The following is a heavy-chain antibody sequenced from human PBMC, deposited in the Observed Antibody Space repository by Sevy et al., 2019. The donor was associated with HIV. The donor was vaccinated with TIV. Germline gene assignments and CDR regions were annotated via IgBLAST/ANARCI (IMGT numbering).Heavy chain of an antibody. CDR1: GGSISSYY. D-gene: IGHD1-26*01. CDR3: ARNLGGELLRARAYYYYYGMDV. V-gene: IGHV4-4*07. CDR2: IYTSGST. Sequence: SETLSLTCTVSGGSISSYYWSWIRQPAGKGLEWIGRIYTSGSTNYNPSLKSRVTMSVDTSKNQFSLKLSSVTAADTAVYYCARNLGGELLRARAYYYYYGMDVWGQGTTVTVSS. J-gene: IGHJ6*02.